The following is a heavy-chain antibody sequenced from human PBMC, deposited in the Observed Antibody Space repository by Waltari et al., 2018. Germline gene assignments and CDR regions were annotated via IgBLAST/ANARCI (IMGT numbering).Heavy chain of an antibody. CDR2: IYTSGST. J-gene: IGHJ4*02. CDR1: GGSISSYY. V-gene: IGHV4-4*07. Sequence: QVQLQESGPGLVKPSETLSLTCTVSGGSISSYYWSWIRQPAGKGLEWIGRIYTSGSTNYNPSLKSQVTMSVDTSKNQFSLKLSSVTAADTAVYYCARDVSSTSWLHYFDYWGQGTLVTVSS. D-gene: IGHD2-2*01. CDR3: ARDVSSTSWLHYFDY.